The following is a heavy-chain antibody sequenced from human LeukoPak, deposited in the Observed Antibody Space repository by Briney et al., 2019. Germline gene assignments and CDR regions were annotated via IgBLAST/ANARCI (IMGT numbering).Heavy chain of an antibody. CDR3: ARDSGIYRDGFDI. CDR2: INPNSGGT. J-gene: IGHJ3*02. V-gene: IGHV1-2*02. Sequence: ASVKVSCKASGYSFTAYYMHWVRQAPGQGLEWMGWINPNSGGTNYAQKFQGRVTMTRDTSITTAYMELSRLRSDDTAVYCCARDSGIYRDGFDIWGQGTMVTVSS. D-gene: IGHD1-26*01. CDR1: GYSFTAYY.